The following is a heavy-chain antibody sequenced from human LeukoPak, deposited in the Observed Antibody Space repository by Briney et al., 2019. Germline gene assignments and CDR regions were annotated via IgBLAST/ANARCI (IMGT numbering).Heavy chain of an antibody. D-gene: IGHD6-25*01. CDR3: ARGSRGGSGFQH. CDR2: INHSGST. V-gene: IGHV4-34*01. J-gene: IGHJ1*01. Sequence: SETLSLTCAVYGGSFSGYYWSWIRQPPGKGLEWIGEINHSGSTNYNPSLKSRVTISVDTSKNQFSLKLSSVTAADTAVYYCARGSRGGSGFQHWGQGTLVTVSS. CDR1: GGSFSGYY.